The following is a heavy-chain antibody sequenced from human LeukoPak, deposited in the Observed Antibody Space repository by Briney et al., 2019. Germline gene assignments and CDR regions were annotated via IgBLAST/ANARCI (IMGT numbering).Heavy chain of an antibody. V-gene: IGHV1-2*02. CDR3: ATASTVTTERGSVVRAFDI. CDR1: GYTFTGYY. J-gene: IGHJ3*02. Sequence: ASVKVSCKASGYTFTGYYMHWVRQAPGQGLEWMGWINPNSGGTNYAQKFQGRVTMTRDTSISTAYMELNSLRSEDTAVYYCATASTVTTERGSVVRAFDIWGQGTMVTVSS. D-gene: IGHD4-17*01. CDR2: INPNSGGT.